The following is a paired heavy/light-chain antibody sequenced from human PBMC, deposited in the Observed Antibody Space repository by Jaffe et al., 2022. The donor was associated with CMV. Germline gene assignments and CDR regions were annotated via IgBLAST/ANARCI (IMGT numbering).Heavy chain of an antibody. J-gene: IGHJ6*02. CDR1: GFTFSDYY. CDR3: ARDIRDRVEITDYGMDV. V-gene: IGHV3-11*01. CDR2: ISSSATII. Sequence: QVLLVESGGGLVKPGGSLRLSCAASGFTFSDYYMTWIRQAPGKGLEWISYISSSATIIYYAESVKGRFTISRDNAKNSLYLHMNSLRPEDTAVYYCARDIRDRVEITDYGMDVWGQGTTVTVSS. D-gene: IGHD1-20*01.
Light chain of an antibody. CDR1: SSNIGSNY. V-gene: IGLV1-47*01. Sequence: QSVLTQPPSASGTPGQRVIISCSGSSSNIGSNYVYWYQQFPGTAPKLLIYRNNQRPSGVPDRFSGSKSGTSASLAIRGLRFEDEADYYCASWDDGLSGGVFGGGTKLTVL. J-gene: IGLJ2*01. CDR3: ASWDDGLSGGV. CDR2: RNN.